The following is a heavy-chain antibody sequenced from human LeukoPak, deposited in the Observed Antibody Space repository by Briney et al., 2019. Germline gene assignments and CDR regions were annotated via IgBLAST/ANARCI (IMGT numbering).Heavy chain of an antibody. D-gene: IGHD5-12*01. Sequence: SETLSLTCTVSGGSISSSSYYWGWIRQPPGKGLEWIGSIYYSGSTYYNPSLKSRVTISVDTSKNQFSLKLSSVTAADTAVYYCARDKRIVPSIYYYYMDVWGKGTTVTVSS. CDR1: GGSISSSSYY. CDR2: IYYSGST. V-gene: IGHV4-39*02. J-gene: IGHJ6*03. CDR3: ARDKRIVPSIYYYYMDV.